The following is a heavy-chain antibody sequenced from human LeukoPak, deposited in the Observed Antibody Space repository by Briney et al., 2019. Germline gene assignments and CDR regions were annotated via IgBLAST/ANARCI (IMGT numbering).Heavy chain of an antibody. CDR3: VRALYDGSGYYSHFDY. J-gene: IGHJ4*02. CDR1: GFTFSSYA. V-gene: IGHV3-23*01. CDR2: ISGGDGST. D-gene: IGHD3-22*01. Sequence: GGSLRLSCAASGFTFSSYAMSWVRLAPGKGLKWVSSISGGDGSTYYANSVKGRFTISRDNSKNTLYLQMNSLRAEDTAVYYCVRALYDGSGYYSHFDYWGQGTLVTVSS.